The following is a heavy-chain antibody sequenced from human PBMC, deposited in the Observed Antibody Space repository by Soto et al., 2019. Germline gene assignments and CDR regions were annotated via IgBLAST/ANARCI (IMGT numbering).Heavy chain of an antibody. D-gene: IGHD3-3*01. V-gene: IGHV1-2*04. CDR2: INPNSGGT. CDR3: ARAPGGVAALLFDY. Sequence: ASVKVSCKASGYTFTGYYMHWVRQAPGQGLEWMGWINPNSGGTNYAQKFQGWVTMTRDTSISPAYMELSRLRSDDTAVYYCARAPGGVAALLFDYWGQGTLVTVSS. J-gene: IGHJ4*02. CDR1: GYTFTGYY.